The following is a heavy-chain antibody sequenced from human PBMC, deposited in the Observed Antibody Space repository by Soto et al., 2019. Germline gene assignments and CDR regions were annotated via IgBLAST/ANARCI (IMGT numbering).Heavy chain of an antibody. CDR1: GFTFTSSA. J-gene: IGHJ4*02. CDR2: IVVGSGNT. V-gene: IGHV1-58*01. CDR3: AARQGVMGVIEY. Sequence: SVKISCKASGFTFTSSAVQWVRQARGQRLEWIGWIVVGSGNTNYAQKFQERVTITRDMSTSTAYMELSSLRSEDTAVYYCAARQGVMGVIEYWGKGTLVTVS. D-gene: IGHD3-16*01.